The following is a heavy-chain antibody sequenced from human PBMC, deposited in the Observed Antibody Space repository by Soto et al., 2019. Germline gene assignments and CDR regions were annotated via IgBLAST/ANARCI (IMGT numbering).Heavy chain of an antibody. CDR3: AKVGYSGSYFDY. CDR1: GFTFSSYG. D-gene: IGHD1-26*01. V-gene: IGHV3-30*18. Sequence: QVQLVESGGGVVQPGRSLRLSCAASGFTFSSYGMHWVRQAPGKGLEWVAVISYDGSNKYYADSVKGRFTISRDNSKNTLYLQMNSPRAEDTSVYYCAKVGYSGSYFDYWGQGTLVTVSS. CDR2: ISYDGSNK. J-gene: IGHJ4*02.